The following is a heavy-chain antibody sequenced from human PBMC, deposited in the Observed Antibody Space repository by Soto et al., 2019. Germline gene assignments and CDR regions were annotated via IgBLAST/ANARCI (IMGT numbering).Heavy chain of an antibody. CDR1: GFTFSSYG. D-gene: IGHD6-13*01. J-gene: IGHJ4*02. CDR3: AKVSWPDLPNYFDY. V-gene: IGHV3-30*18. Sequence: GGSLRLSCAASGFTFSSYGMHWVRQAPGKGLEWVAVISYDGSNKYYADSVKGRFTISRDNSKNTLYLQMNSLRAEDTAVYYCAKVSWPDLPNYFDYWGQGTLVTVSS. CDR2: ISYDGSNK.